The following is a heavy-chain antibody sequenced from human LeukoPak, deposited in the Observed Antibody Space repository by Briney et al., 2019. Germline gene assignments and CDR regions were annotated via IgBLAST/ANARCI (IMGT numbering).Heavy chain of an antibody. Sequence: ASVKVSCKASGYTFTGYYMHWVRQAPGKGREGMGWINPNSGGTNYAQKFQGRVTMTRDTSISTAYMELIRLRSDDPAVYYCARGGYYDILPGGVVFDYWGQGTLVTVSS. J-gene: IGHJ4*02. V-gene: IGHV1-2*02. CDR3: ARGGYYDILPGGVVFDY. CDR2: INPNSGGT. CDR1: GYTFTGYY. D-gene: IGHD3-9*01.